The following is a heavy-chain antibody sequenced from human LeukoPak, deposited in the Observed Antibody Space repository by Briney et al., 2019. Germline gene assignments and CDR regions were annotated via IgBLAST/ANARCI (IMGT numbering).Heavy chain of an antibody. CDR2: ISYDGSNK. Sequence: GGSLTLSCAASGFTFSSYAMQGVRQAPGKGLEWVAVISYDGSNKFYGDSVKGRFTISRDNFKNTLYLQMNSLRAEDTAVYYCAREYYYDSSGPTGFDYWGQGTLVTVSS. V-gene: IGHV3-30-3*01. D-gene: IGHD3-22*01. CDR1: GFTFSSYA. J-gene: IGHJ4*02. CDR3: AREYYYDSSGPTGFDY.